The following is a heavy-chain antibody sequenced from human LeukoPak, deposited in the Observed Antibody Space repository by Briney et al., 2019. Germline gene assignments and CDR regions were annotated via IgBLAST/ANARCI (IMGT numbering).Heavy chain of an antibody. V-gene: IGHV1-2*02. CDR1: GYTFTGYY. CDR3: ARDPVVGMSNYYYHYMDL. CDR2: INPNIGGT. J-gene: IGHJ6*03. D-gene: IGHD7-27*01. Sequence: ASVKLSCKASGYTFTGYYVHWVRQAPGQGLEWMGWINPNIGGTRYTQKFQGRVTMTRDTSISTAYMELSSLTSEDTAVYYCARDPVVGMSNYYYHYMDLWGKGTTVTVSS.